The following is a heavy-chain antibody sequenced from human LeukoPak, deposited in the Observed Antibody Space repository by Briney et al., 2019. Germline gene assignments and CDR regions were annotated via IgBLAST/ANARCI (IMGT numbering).Heavy chain of an antibody. V-gene: IGHV3-48*01. CDR1: GFTFSSHG. J-gene: IGHJ4*02. D-gene: IGHD3-22*01. Sequence: GGTLRLSCAASGFTFSSHGMNWVRQAPGKGLEWVSGIRGDGVTTYYADSVKGRFTISRDNAKNSLYLQMNTLRAEDTAVYYCARDRHKYNYDSGGYPPYWGQGTLVTVSS. CDR3: ARDRHKYNYDSGGYPPY. CDR2: IRGDGVTT.